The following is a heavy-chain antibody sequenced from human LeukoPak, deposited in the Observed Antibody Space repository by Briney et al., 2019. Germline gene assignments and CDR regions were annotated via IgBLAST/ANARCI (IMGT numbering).Heavy chain of an antibody. V-gene: IGHV3-33*06. CDR2: IWYDGSNK. D-gene: IGHD3-16*01. Sequence: GGSLRLSCASSGFTFSSYGMHWVRQAPGKGLEWVAVIWYDGSNKYYADSVKGRFTISRDNSKNTLYLQMNSLRAEDTAVYYCAKDIDDSVWGSRTDMIDYWGQGPLVTVSS. CDR1: GFTFSSYG. J-gene: IGHJ4*02. CDR3: AKDIDDSVWGSRTDMIDY.